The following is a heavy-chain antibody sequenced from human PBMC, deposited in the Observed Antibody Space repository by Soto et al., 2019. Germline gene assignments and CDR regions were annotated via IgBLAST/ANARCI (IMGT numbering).Heavy chain of an antibody. Sequence: GGSLRHSCAASGCTFSSYSMSLVRQATGKGLEWVSYISSSSSTIYYADSVKGRFTISRDNAKNSLYLQMNSLRAEDTAVYYCAREAIQYYYDSSGYSQPFDYWGQGTLVTVSS. D-gene: IGHD3-22*01. CDR2: ISSSSSTI. CDR1: GCTFSSYS. J-gene: IGHJ4*02. V-gene: IGHV3-48*01. CDR3: AREAIQYYYDSSGYSQPFDY.